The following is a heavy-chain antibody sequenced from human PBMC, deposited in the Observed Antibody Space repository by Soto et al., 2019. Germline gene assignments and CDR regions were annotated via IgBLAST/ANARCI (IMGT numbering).Heavy chain of an antibody. CDR2: ISSSSSTI. CDR3: ARASTPDYYDSSGYYYYLDY. J-gene: IGHJ4*02. CDR1: GFTFSSYS. V-gene: IGHV3-48*02. Sequence: GGSLRLSCAASGFTFSSYSMNWVRQAPGKGLEWVSYISSSSSTIYYADSVKGRFTISRDNAKNSLYLQMNSLRDEDTAVYYCARASTPDYYDSSGYYYYLDYWGQGTLVTVSS. D-gene: IGHD3-22*01.